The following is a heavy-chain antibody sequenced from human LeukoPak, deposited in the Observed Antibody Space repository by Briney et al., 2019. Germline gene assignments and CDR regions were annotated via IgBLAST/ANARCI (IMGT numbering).Heavy chain of an antibody. Sequence: ASVKVSCKASGYTFTSYYMHWVRQAPGQGLEWMGLINPNSGTTNYAQKFQGKVTMTRDTSNSTAYMELSRLRSDDTAVYYCARAGPHLNWFDPWGQGTLVTVSS. V-gene: IGHV1-2*02. CDR2: INPNSGTT. J-gene: IGHJ5*02. CDR1: GYTFTSYY. CDR3: ARAGPHLNWFDP. D-gene: IGHD3-10*01.